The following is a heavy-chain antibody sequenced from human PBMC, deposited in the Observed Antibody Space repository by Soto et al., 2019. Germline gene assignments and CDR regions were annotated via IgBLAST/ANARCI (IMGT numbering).Heavy chain of an antibody. D-gene: IGHD6-13*01. CDR1: GGTFTSTA. CDR2: IIPVLGTP. J-gene: IGHJ6*02. Sequence: QVLLVQSSAEVKKPGSSVKVSCKASGGTFTSTAFSWVRQAPGQGLEWMGGIIPVLGTPNYAQKFQARLTVPADASTTTVHMELSSLRSDDTAVYYCASSAGLDPLLHYYGLNVWGQGTTVTVSS. CDR3: ASSAGLDPLLHYYGLNV. V-gene: IGHV1-69*01.